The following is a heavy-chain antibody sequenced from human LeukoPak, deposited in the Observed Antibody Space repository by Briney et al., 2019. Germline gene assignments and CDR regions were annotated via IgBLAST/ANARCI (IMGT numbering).Heavy chain of an antibody. V-gene: IGHV1-69*04. J-gene: IGHJ3*02. CDR2: IIPILGIA. Sequence: GASVKVSCKASGGTFSSYAISWVRQAPGQGLEWMGRIIPILGIANYAQKFQGRVTITADESTSTAYMELSSLRSEDTAVYYCARDRSSIAARYDAFDIWGQGTMVTVSS. CDR1: GGTFSSYA. D-gene: IGHD6-6*01. CDR3: ARDRSSIAARYDAFDI.